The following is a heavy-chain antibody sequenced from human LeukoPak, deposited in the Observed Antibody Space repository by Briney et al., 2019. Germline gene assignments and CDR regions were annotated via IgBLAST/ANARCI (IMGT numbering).Heavy chain of an antibody. J-gene: IGHJ5*02. V-gene: IGHV3-23*01. Sequence: GGSLRLSCAASGFTFSNFAMSWVRQAPGKGLEWVSVISESGATRNYADSVKGRFTISRDNSKNTLYLQMNSLRAEDTAVYYCAKAPHSDNWSPNLWGQGTLVTVSS. CDR2: ISESGATR. CDR1: GFTFSNFA. D-gene: IGHD1-1*01. CDR3: AKAPHSDNWSPNL.